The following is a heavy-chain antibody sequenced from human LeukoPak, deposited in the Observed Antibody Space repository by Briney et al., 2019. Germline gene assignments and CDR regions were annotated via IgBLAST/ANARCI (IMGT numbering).Heavy chain of an antibody. CDR3: SRGSYNSGGTSDY. D-gene: IGHD2-15*01. CDR1: GFTFSDYS. Sequence: GGSLRLSCAASGFTFSDYSMNWVRQAPGKGLEWVSYISTSGNYIYYADSVKGQFTISRDNAKNSLYLQMNSLRAEDTAVYYCSRGSYNSGGTSDYWGQGNLVTVSS. CDR2: ISTSGNYI. J-gene: IGHJ4*02. V-gene: IGHV3-21*01.